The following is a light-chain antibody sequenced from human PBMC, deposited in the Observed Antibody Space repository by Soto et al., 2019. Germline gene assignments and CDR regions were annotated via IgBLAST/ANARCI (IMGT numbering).Light chain of an antibody. Sequence: EIVLTQSPATLSLSPGERATISCRASQSVSSYLAWYQQKPGQAPRLLIYDASNRATGIPARFSGSGSGTDFPLTSSSLEPEDFAIYYCQQRSNWPPVTFGGGTKVEIK. J-gene: IGKJ4*01. CDR1: QSVSSY. V-gene: IGKV3-11*01. CDR2: DAS. CDR3: QQRSNWPPVT.